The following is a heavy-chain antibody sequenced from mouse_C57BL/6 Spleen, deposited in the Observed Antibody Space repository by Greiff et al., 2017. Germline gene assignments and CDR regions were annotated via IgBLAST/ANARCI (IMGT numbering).Heavy chain of an antibody. Sequence: QVQLQQSGAELVRPGASVTLSCKASGYTFTDYEMHWVKQTPVHGLEWIGAIDPETGGTAYNQKFKGKAILTADKSSSTAYMELRSLTSEYSAVYYCTSLGRLSLYDVGDYWGQGTTLTVSS. J-gene: IGHJ2*01. D-gene: IGHD6-2*01. CDR1: GYTFTDYE. CDR2: IDPETGGT. CDR3: TSLGRLSLYDVGDY. V-gene: IGHV1-15*01.